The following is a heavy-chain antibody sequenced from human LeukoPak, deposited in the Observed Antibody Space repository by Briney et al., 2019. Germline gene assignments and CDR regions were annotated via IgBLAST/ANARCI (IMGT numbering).Heavy chain of an antibody. J-gene: IGHJ4*02. CDR2: IRSKSYGGTT. CDR1: GFTLGDYA. D-gene: IGHD1-1*01. Sequence: GGSQRLSCTASGFTLGDYAVTWVRHAPGKGLEWVGFIRSKSYGGTTEYAASVKGRFSISRDDSKSIAYPQMNSPKSDDTAVYYCTRGRIQPDYWGQGTPVTVSS. V-gene: IGHV3-49*04. CDR3: TRGRIQPDY.